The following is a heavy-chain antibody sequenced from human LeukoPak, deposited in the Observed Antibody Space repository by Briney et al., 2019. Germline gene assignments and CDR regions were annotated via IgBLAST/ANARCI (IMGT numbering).Heavy chain of an antibody. V-gene: IGHV4-38-2*02. D-gene: IGHD3-9*01. CDR3: ARGYDILTGSSDDAFDI. J-gene: IGHJ3*02. CDR2: IYYSGNT. CDR1: GYSISSGYY. Sequence: NPSETLSLTCTVSGYSISSGYYWGWIRQPPGKGLEWIGSIYYSGNTYYNASLKSQVSISIDTSKNQFSLRLTSVTAADTAVYYCARGYDILTGSSDDAFDIWGQGTMVTVSS.